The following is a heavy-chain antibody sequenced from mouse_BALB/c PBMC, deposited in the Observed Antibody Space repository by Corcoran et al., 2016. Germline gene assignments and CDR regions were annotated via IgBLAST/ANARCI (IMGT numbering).Heavy chain of an antibody. CDR2: IDPANGNT. V-gene: IGHV14-3*02. J-gene: IGHJ2*01. CDR3: ARWVDSSGYGY. Sequence: EVQLQQSGAELVKPGASVKLSCTASGFNIKDTYMHWVKQRPEQGLEWIGRIDPANGNTKYDPKFQGKATITADTSSNTAYLQLSSLTSEDTAVYYCARWVDSSGYGYWGQGTTLTVSS. CDR1: GFNIKDTY. D-gene: IGHD3-2*01.